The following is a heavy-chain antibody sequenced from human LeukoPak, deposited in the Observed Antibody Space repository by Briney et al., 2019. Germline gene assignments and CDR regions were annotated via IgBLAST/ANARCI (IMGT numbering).Heavy chain of an antibody. J-gene: IGHJ5*02. CDR2: ISDYNGNT. D-gene: IGHD4-11*01. Sequence: ASVKVSCKASGYTFTSYGISWVRRAPGQGHEWMGWISDYNGNTNYAQKLQGRVTMTTDTSTSTAYMELRSLRSDDTAVYYCARDLYRDSLPVSWFDPWGQGTLVTVSS. CDR3: ARDLYRDSLPVSWFDP. V-gene: IGHV1-18*01. CDR1: GYTFTSYG.